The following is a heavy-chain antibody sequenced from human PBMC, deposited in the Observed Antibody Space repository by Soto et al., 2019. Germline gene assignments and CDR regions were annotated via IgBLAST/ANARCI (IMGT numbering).Heavy chain of an antibody. CDR3: AREVEPDAMKKSSLMEL. J-gene: IGHJ6*01. D-gene: IGHD2-2*01. CDR1: VFTIISHL. CDR2: INGYGIFS. Sequence: GGSLRLSCSSSVFTIISHLIHWVLRAPVNCLVWVSRINGYGIFSNYSDAVKGRFTISRDNSKNTLYLQMNSLRAEDTAVYYCAREVEPDAMKKSSLMELWGQGTTVTVSS. V-gene: IGHV3-74*01.